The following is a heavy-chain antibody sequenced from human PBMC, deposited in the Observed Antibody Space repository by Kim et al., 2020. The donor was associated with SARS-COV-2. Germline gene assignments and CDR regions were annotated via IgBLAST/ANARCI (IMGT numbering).Heavy chain of an antibody. D-gene: IGHD3-3*01. CDR2: IYYDGSNK. CDR3: ARDASGPDY. V-gene: IGHV3-33*01. CDR1: GFSFSSYG. J-gene: IGHJ4*02. Sequence: GGSLRLSCAASGFSFSSYGMHWVRQAPGKGLEWVAVIYYDGSNKYYADSVKGRFAISRDNSKNTLYLQMNGLGAEDTAVYYCARDASGPDYWGQGTLVTVSS.